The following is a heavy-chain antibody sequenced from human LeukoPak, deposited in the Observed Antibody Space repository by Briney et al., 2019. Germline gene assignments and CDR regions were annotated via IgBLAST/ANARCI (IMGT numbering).Heavy chain of an antibody. J-gene: IGHJ3*01. CDR3: GMSGDRVPLQDDVFDV. CDR1: GYSFSSYC. D-gene: IGHD1-26*01. V-gene: IGHV5-51*01. CDR2: IYPGDSGP. Sequence: GGSLQISSKVSGYSFSSYCIGWVRPMPGKGLEWMGIIYPGDSGPTYSPSFQGQVTSSVDKSINTAYLQCSSLQASDTAMYYCGMSGDRVPLQDDVFDVWGQGKMVTVST.